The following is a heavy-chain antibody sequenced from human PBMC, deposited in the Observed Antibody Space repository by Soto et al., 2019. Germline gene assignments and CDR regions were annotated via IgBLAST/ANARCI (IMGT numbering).Heavy chain of an antibody. CDR3: ARSQGSSSSLEIYYYYYYGMDV. J-gene: IGHJ6*02. CDR1: GGTFSSYA. D-gene: IGHD6-13*01. Sequence: QVQLVQSVAEVKKPGSSVKVSCKASGGTFSSYAISWVRQPPGQGLEWMGGIIPIPETTNYAQKFQGRVTITADESKSTAYMELSSLRSADTAVYYCARSQGSSSSLEIYYYYYYGMDVWGPGAGVTVSS. CDR2: IIPIPETT. V-gene: IGHV1-69*01.